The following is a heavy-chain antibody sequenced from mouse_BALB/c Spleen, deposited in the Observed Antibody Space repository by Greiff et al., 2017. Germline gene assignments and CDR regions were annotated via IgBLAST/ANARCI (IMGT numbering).Heavy chain of an antibody. V-gene: IGHV1S135*01. CDR1: GYSFTSYY. CDR3: ARLAGKLVSY. J-gene: IGHJ2*01. Sequence: VQLQQSGPELMKPGASVKISCKASGYSFTSYYMHWVKQSHGKSLEWIGYIDPFNGGTSYNQKFKGKATLTVDKSSSTAYMHLSSLTSEDSAVYYRARLAGKLVSYWGQGTTLTVSS. CDR2: IDPFNGGT. D-gene: IGHD6-2*01.